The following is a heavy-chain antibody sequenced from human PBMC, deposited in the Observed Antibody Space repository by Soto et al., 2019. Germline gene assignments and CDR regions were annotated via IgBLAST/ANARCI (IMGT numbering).Heavy chain of an antibody. D-gene: IGHD2-15*01. CDR1: GGSISSSSYY. CDR2: IYYSGST. CDR3: ARERSRYSALSV. Sequence: PSETLSLTCTVSGGSISSSSYYWGWIRQPPGKGLEWIGSIYYSGSTYYNPSLKSRVTISVDTSKNQFSLKLSSVTAADTAVYYSARERSRYSALSVWGQGTTVTVSS. V-gene: IGHV4-39*02. J-gene: IGHJ6*02.